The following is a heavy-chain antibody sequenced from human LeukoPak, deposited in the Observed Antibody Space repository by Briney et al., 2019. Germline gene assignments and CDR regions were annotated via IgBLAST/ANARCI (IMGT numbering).Heavy chain of an antibody. J-gene: IGHJ4*02. CDR3: ARVRYSYGFNY. CDR1: GYTFTGYY. D-gene: IGHD5-18*01. CDR2: INPNSGGT. V-gene: IGHV1-2*06. Sequence: ASVKVSCKASGYTFTGYYMHWVRQAPGQGLEWMGRINPNSGGTNYAQKFQGRVTMTRDTSISAAYMELSRLRSDDTAVYYCARVRYSYGFNYWGQGTLVTVSS.